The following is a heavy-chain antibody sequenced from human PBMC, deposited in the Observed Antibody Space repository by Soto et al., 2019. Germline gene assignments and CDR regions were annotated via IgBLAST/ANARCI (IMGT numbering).Heavy chain of an antibody. D-gene: IGHD6-19*01. CDR1: GYTFTSYC. CDR3: ARVKTGVAVAGAFDI. V-gene: IGHV1-18*01. J-gene: IGHJ3*02. Sequence: ASVKVSCKASGYTFTSYCIGWVRQAPGQGLEWMGWISAYNGNTNYAQKLQGRVTMTTDTSTSTAYMELRSLRSDDTAVYYCARVKTGVAVAGAFDIWGQGTMVTVSS. CDR2: ISAYNGNT.